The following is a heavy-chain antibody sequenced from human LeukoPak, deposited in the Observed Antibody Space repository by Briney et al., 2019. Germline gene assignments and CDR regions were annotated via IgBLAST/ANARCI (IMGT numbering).Heavy chain of an antibody. J-gene: IGHJ6*02. V-gene: IGHV3-23*01. D-gene: IGHD1-20*01. CDR1: GFTFSFYA. CDR3: AKVGGITGRPYYYYAMDV. Sequence: GGSLRLSCAASGFTFSFYAMSWVRQAPGKGLEWVSVISASGGSTYYADSVKGRFTISRDNSKNTLYLQVNSLRAEDTAVYYCAKVGGITGRPYYYYAMDVWGQGTTVTVSS. CDR2: ISASGGST.